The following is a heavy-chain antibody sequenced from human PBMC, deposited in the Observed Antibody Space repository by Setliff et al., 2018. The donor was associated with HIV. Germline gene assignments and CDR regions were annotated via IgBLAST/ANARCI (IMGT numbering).Heavy chain of an antibody. CDR1: GGTFNTYS. J-gene: IGHJ6*02. CDR2: IITILGGVT. Sequence: SVKVSCKTSGGTFNTYSISWVRQAPGQGLEWMGGIITILGGVTKYAQKFQGRVTITADESTNTAYMELSSLRSEDTAVYYCARGSFFGDYGNYYYYALDVWGQGTTVTVSS. CDR3: ARGSFFGDYGNYYYYALDV. V-gene: IGHV1-69*10. D-gene: IGHD4-17*01.